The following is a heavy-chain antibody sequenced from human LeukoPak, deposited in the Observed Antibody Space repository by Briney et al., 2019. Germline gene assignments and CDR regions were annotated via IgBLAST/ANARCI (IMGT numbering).Heavy chain of an antibody. CDR2: INPHKGNT. J-gene: IGHJ4*02. Sequence: GALVMVSCKASGYTFVTYGLSWVRQAPGQGLEGRGWINPHKGNTKDAQKFKDRITMTTDTSTSTAYLELRSLRSDDTAVYYCARDKKFVGWQHGNSVGYWGQGTLVTVSS. CDR3: ARDKKFVGWQHGNSVGY. D-gene: IGHD4-23*01. V-gene: IGHV1-18*01. CDR1: GYTFVTYG.